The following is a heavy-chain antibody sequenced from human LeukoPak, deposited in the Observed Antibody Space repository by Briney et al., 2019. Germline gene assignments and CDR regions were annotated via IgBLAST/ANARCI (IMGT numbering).Heavy chain of an antibody. J-gene: IGHJ5*02. D-gene: IGHD2-2*02. V-gene: IGHV3-23*01. CDR2: ISSSAASI. Sequence: PRGSLRLSCAASGFTFSSYSMNWVRQAPGKGLEWVSAISSSAASIYYADSVKGRFTISRDNSKNTLWLQMNSLRDEDTAVYYCAKSQPSAISWFDPWGQGTLVTVSS. CDR3: AKSQPSAISWFDP. CDR1: GFTFSSYS.